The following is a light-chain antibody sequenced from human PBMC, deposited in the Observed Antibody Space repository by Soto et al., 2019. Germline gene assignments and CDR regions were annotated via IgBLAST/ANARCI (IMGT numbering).Light chain of an antibody. CDR1: SSDVGGYNY. CDR2: DVS. J-gene: IGLJ3*02. V-gene: IGLV2-14*01. Sequence: QSALTQPASVSGSPGQSITICCTGTSSDVGGYNYVSWYQQQPGKAPKLMIYDVSNRPSGVSNRFSGSKSGSTASLTISGLQGEDEADYYCSSYTSSSTRVFGGGTKLTVL. CDR3: SSYTSSSTRV.